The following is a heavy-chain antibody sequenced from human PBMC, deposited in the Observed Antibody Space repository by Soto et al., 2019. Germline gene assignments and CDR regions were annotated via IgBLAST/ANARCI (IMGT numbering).Heavy chain of an antibody. CDR2: ISDDGSTA. CDR3: ARGPRVSSTGTGAH. V-gene: IGHV3-74*01. D-gene: IGHD1-1*01. CDR1: GFTFSAYW. Sequence: GRSLRGYCAVSGFTFSAYWMHWVRQVPGKGLTWVSRISDDGSTATYADSVKGRFIISRDNAKNTLYLEMNTLRADDSGLYYCARGPRVSSTGTGAHWGRGTLVTVSS. J-gene: IGHJ4*02.